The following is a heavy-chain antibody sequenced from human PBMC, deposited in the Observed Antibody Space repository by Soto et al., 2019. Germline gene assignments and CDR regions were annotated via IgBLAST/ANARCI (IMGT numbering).Heavy chain of an antibody. Sequence: PSETLSLTCTVSGGSISSGDYYWSWLRQPPGKGLDWIGYNYYSGSTYYNPSLKSPITISLDTSKNQFSLKLYSVTAADTAVYYCARERARSAIHHTRFDPWGQGTLVTVSS. CDR3: ARERARSAIHHTRFDP. CDR1: GGSISSGDYY. V-gene: IGHV4-30-4*01. D-gene: IGHD2-2*02. J-gene: IGHJ5*02. CDR2: NYYSGST.